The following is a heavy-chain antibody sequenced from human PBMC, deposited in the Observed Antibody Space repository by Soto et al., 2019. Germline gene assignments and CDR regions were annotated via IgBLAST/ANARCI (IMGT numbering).Heavy chain of an antibody. CDR2: INAGNGNT. J-gene: IGHJ6*02. D-gene: IGHD6-6*01. CDR1: GYTFTSYA. CDR3: ARGRYSSSYYYYGMDV. Sequence: ASVKVSCKASGYTFTSYAMHWVRRAPGQRLEWMGWINAGNGNTKYSQKFQGRVTITRDTSASTAYMELSSLRSEDTAVYYCARGRYSSSYYYYGMDVWGQGTTVTVSS. V-gene: IGHV1-3*01.